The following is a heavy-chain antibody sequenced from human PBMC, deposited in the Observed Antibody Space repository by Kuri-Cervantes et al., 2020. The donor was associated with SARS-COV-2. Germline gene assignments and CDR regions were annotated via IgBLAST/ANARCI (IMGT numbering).Heavy chain of an antibody. V-gene: IGHV1-69*13. D-gene: IGHD4-11*01. J-gene: IGHJ6*02. Sequence: SVKVSCKASGGTFSSYAISWVRQAPGQGLEWMGGIIPIFGTANYAQKFQGRVTITADESTSTAYMELSSLRSEDTAVYYRARDTGGTTVTTYLARGSPDGCMDVWGQGTTVTVSS. CDR2: IIPIFGTA. CDR1: GGTFSSYA. CDR3: ARDTGGTTVTTYLARGSPDGCMDV.